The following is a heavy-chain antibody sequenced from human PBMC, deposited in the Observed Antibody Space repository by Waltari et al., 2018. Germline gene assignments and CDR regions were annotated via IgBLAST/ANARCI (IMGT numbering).Heavy chain of an antibody. J-gene: IGHJ4*02. D-gene: IGHD3-9*01. V-gene: IGHV3-23*01. CDR3: AKDEDYDILTGYFILFDY. CDR2: ISGSGGST. Sequence: EVQLLESGGGLVQPGGSLRLSCAASGFTFSSYAMSWVRQAPGKGLEWVSAISGSGGSTYYADSVKGRFTSARDNSKNTLYLQMNSLRAEDTAVYYCAKDEDYDILTGYFILFDYWGQGTLVTVSS. CDR1: GFTFSSYA.